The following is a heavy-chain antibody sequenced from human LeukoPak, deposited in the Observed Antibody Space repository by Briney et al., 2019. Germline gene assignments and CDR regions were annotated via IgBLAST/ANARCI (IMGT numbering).Heavy chain of an antibody. CDR1: GYTFTSYA. CDR3: ASPGVRSGSYEVLPV. J-gene: IGHJ6*02. CDR2: INAGNGNT. D-gene: IGHD1-26*01. Sequence: ASVKVSCKASGYTFTSYAMHWVRQAPGQRLEWMGWINAGNGNTKYSQKFQGRVTITRDTSASTAYMELSSLRSEDTAVYYCASPGVRSGSYEVLPVWGQGTTVTVPS. V-gene: IGHV1-3*01.